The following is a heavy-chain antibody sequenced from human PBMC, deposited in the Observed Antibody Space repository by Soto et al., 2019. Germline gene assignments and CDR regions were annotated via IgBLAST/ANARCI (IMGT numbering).Heavy chain of an antibody. J-gene: IGHJ4*02. CDR2: ISGSGGST. D-gene: IGHD5-12*01. CDR1: GFTFSSYA. V-gene: IGHV3-23*01. Sequence: PGGSLRLSCAASGFTFSSYAMSWVRQAPGKGLEWVSAISGSGGSTYYADSVKGRLTISRDNSKNTLYLQMNSLRAEDTAIYYCAKDMQRWLQGGFDYWGQGTLVTVSS. CDR3: AKDMQRWLQGGFDY.